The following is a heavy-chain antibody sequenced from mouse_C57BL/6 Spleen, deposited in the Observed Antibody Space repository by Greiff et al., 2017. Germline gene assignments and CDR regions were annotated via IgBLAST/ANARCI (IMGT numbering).Heavy chain of an antibody. V-gene: IGHV7-1*01. J-gene: IGHJ3*01. D-gene: IGHD2-1*01. CDR3: ASDAWRGNFGFAC. Sequence: EVNVVESGGGLGQSGRSLTLSCATSGFTFSDFYMQWVRHAPGKGLEWIAASRNKANDYTTEDSASVTGLFIVSRDTSKSILYLQMNALRAEDTAIYYCASDAWRGNFGFACWGQGTLVTVSA. CDR2: SRNKANDYTT. CDR1: GFTFSDFY.